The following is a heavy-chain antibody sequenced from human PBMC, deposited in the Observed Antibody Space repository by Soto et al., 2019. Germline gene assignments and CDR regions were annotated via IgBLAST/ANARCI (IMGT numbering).Heavy chain of an antibody. CDR2: LYYGRSA. D-gene: IGHD3-3*02. J-gene: IGHJ4*02. CDR1: GDSISSYY. Sequence: QVQLQESGPGLVKPSETLSLTCAVSGDSISSYYCMWIRQPPGKALESIGYLYYGRSANYNPSLKSRFTMSVYTSTNQCSLTLSSMTAADPSVYYCSLRSMSVLPEYWGQGTLVTVSS. CDR3: SLRSMSVLPEY. V-gene: IGHV4-59*04.